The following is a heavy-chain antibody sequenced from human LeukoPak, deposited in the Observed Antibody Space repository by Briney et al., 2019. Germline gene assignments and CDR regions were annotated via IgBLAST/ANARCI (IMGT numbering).Heavy chain of an antibody. D-gene: IGHD2-2*01. CDR3: ANRYCISTSSRPFDY. V-gene: IGHV3-73*01. J-gene: IGHJ4*02. Sequence: GGSLRLSCAASGFTFSGSAMHWVRQPSGKGLEWVSRIRSKANSYATAYAASVKGRFTISRDDSKNTAYLQMNSLKTGDTAVYYSANRYCISTSSRPFDYWGQGTLVTVSS. CDR1: GFTFSGSA. CDR2: IRSKANSYAT.